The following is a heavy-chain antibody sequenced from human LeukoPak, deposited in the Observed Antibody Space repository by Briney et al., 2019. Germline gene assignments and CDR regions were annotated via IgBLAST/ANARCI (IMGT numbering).Heavy chain of an antibody. Sequence: SETLSLTCTVSDDSISDYYRGWIRQPPGKGLEWIGYFYNSGRSTYNPSLKSRVTISADTSKNHFSLKLNSVTTADTAVYYCAGETTSYYYYGMDVWGQGTTVTVSS. V-gene: IGHV4-59*01. CDR2: FYNSGRS. CDR1: DDSISDYY. J-gene: IGHJ6*02. D-gene: IGHD4-17*01. CDR3: AGETTSYYYYGMDV.